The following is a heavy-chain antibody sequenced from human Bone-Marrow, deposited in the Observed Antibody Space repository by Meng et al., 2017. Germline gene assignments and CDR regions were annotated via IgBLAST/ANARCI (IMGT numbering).Heavy chain of an antibody. Sequence: EPSPAPFTPTPPLPLASTFSGFSLSPSGVVVGWIRQPPGKALDSLALIYWYDNKRYSPSLKSRLTITKDTSKNQVVRTMTNMDPVDTATYYCAHRGGGDWFDPWGQGTLVTVSS. CDR1: GFSLSPSGVV. CDR3: AHRGGGDWFDP. V-gene: IGHV2-5*01. D-gene: IGHD2-15*01. J-gene: IGHJ5*02. CDR2: IYWYDNK.